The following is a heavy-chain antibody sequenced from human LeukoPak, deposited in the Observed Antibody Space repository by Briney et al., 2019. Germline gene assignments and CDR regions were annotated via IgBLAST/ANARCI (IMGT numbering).Heavy chain of an antibody. D-gene: IGHD5-18*01. V-gene: IGHV3-48*04. Sequence: GGSLRLSCAAPGFTLSGYTMNWVRQAPGKGLEWVSYISSSGSTIYYADSVKGRFTISRDNAKNSLYLQMNSLRAEDTAVYYCARVGGSYDYWGQGTLVTVSS. J-gene: IGHJ4*02. CDR3: ARVGGSYDY. CDR2: ISSSGSTI. CDR1: GFTLSGYT.